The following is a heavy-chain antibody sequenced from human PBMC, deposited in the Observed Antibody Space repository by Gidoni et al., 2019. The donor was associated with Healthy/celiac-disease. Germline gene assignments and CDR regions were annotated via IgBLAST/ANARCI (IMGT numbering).Heavy chain of an antibody. Sequence: EVQLVQSGEEVKKPGESLKISCKGSGYSFIHFWIAWVRQMPGKGLEWMGTIYPGDPDPRYRASFQGQVTISADKSISTAYLQWSSLKASDTAIYYCAKLPMATLINNYFHYWGQGTQVTVSS. CDR2: IYPGDPDP. CDR3: AKLPMATLINNYFHY. D-gene: IGHD3-16*01. V-gene: IGHV5-51*06. CDR1: GYSFIHFW. J-gene: IGHJ4*02.